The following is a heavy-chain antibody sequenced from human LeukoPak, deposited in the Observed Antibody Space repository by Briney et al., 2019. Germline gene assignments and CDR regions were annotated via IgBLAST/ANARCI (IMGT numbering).Heavy chain of an antibody. CDR1: GGSMTSGDYS. V-gene: IGHV4-30-2*01. D-gene: IGHD7-27*01. CDR2: IYQSGST. J-gene: IGHJ4*02. CDR3: VRVLARTGAIDY. Sequence: PSQTLSLTCAVAGGSMTSGDYSWSWIRQPPGKGLEWIGYIYQSGSTYYHSSLKSRLITSLDKSKNQFSLRLSSVTAADTAVFYCVRVLARTGAIDYWGQGTLVTVSS.